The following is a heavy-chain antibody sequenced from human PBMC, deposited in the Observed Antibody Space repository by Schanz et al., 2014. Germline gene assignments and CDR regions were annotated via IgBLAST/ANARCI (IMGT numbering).Heavy chain of an antibody. CDR3: ARDGGEVVRGVIEGVNHYYYGMDV. J-gene: IGHJ6*02. CDR2: IIPILGIA. CDR1: GGTFNSYT. Sequence: QVQLVQSGAEVKKPGSSMKVSCKASGGTFNSYTINWVRQAPGQGLEWMGRIIPILGIANYAQKFQGRVTITADRSTSTAYMELSSLASEDTAVYYCARDGGEVVRGVIEGVNHYYYGMDVWGRGTTVTVSS. V-gene: IGHV1-69*08. D-gene: IGHD3-10*01.